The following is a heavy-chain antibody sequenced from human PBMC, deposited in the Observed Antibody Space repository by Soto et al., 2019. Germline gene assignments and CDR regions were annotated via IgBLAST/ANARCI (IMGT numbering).Heavy chain of an antibody. CDR3: AKDLARAVTTSPYFDY. D-gene: IGHD4-17*01. Sequence: SETLSLTCGVSDSSINSNYYWLWIRQPPGKGLEWIGAIHHSGTTYYTPSLKSRVTISMDTSKNTLYLQMNSLRAEDTAVYYCAKDLARAVTTSPYFDYWGQGTLVTVSS. J-gene: IGHJ4*02. V-gene: IGHV4-38-2*02. CDR2: IHHSGTT. CDR1: DSSINSNYY.